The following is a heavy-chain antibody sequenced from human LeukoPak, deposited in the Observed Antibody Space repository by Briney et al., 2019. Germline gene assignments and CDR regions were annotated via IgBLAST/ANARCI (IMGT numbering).Heavy chain of an antibody. J-gene: IGHJ5*02. CDR2: ISTKTGDS. Sequence: ASVKVSCKASGGTFSSYAISWVRQAPGQGLEWMGRISTKTGDSVYAQKLQGRVTMTTDTSTSTAYLELRSLSSDDTAVYYCARTMTTLPTHGELDLWGQGTQVTVSS. CDR1: GGTFSSYA. V-gene: IGHV1-18*01. CDR3: ARTMTTLPTHGELDL. D-gene: IGHD4-17*01.